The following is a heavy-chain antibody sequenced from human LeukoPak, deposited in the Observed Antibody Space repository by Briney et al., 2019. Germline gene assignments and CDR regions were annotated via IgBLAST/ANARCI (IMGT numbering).Heavy chain of an antibody. CDR3: ARGYVLLWFGESTDTAMPVDY. D-gene: IGHD3-10*01. J-gene: IGHJ4*02. V-gene: IGHV1-3*01. CDR2: INAGNGNT. Sequence: ASVKVSCKASGYTFTGYAMHWVRQAPGQRLEWMGWINAGNGNTKYSQKFQGRVTITRDTSASTAYMELSSLRSEDTAVYYCARGYVLLWFGESTDTAMPVDYWGQGTLVTVSS. CDR1: GYTFTGYA.